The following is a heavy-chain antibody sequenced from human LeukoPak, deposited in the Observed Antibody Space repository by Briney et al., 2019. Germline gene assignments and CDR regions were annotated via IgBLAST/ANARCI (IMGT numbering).Heavy chain of an antibody. D-gene: IGHD1-14*01. V-gene: IGHV1-2*02. CDR1: GYTFTGYY. CDR2: INPNSGGT. CDR3: VRDLGKGSELDY. J-gene: IGHJ4*02. Sequence: ASVKVSCKASGYTFTGYYMHWVRQAPGQGLEWMGWINPNSGGTNYAQKFQGRVTMTRDTSISTAYMELSRLRSDDTAVYYCVRDLGKGSELDYWGQGTLVTVSS.